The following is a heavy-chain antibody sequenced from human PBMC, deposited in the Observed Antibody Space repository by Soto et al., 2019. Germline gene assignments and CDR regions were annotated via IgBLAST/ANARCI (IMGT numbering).Heavy chain of an antibody. CDR1: GDSISSYY. CDR2: IYYSGST. CDR3: ARCAYYDFWSCYS. J-gene: IGHJ5*02. V-gene: IGHV4-59*01. D-gene: IGHD3-3*01. Sequence: SETLSLTCTVSGDSISSYYWSWIRQPPGKGLEWIGYIYYSGSTNYNPSLKSRVTISVDTSKNQFSLNLSSVTAADTAVYYCARCAYYDFWSCYSSGQGTLVTVS.